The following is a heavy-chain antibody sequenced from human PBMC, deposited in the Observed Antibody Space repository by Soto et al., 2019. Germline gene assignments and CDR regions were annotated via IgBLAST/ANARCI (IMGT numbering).Heavy chain of an antibody. Sequence: ASVKVSCKASGYTFTGYYMHWVRQAPGQGLEWMGWINPNSGGTNYAQKFQGWVTMTRDTSISTAYMELRRLRSDDTAVYYCARDGLRYQLLREDYYYDMDVWGQGTTVTVSS. CDR3: ARDGLRYQLLREDYYYDMDV. CDR2: INPNSGGT. D-gene: IGHD2-2*01. V-gene: IGHV1-2*04. CDR1: GYTFTGYY. J-gene: IGHJ6*02.